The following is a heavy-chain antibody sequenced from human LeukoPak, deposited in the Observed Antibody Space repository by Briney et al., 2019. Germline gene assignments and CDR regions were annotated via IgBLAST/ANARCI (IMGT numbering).Heavy chain of an antibody. CDR3: ARDRGDTAMAHPFDY. CDR2: ISFSGST. CDR1: GGSISSYY. J-gene: IGHJ4*02. V-gene: IGHV4-59*01. D-gene: IGHD5-18*01. Sequence: SETLSLTCTVSGGSISSYYWSWIRQPPGKGLEWIGFISFSGSTNYNPSLKSRVTISIDTSKNQFSLKLSSVTAADTAVYYCARDRGDTAMAHPFDYWGQGTLVTVSS.